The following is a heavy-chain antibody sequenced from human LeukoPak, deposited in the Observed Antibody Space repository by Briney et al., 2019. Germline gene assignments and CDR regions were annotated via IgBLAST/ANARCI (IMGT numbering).Heavy chain of an antibody. J-gene: IGHJ4*02. CDR2: INPNSGGT. CDR3: ARDRVSGLRISDY. Sequence: ASVKVSCKASGYTFTGYYMHWVRQAPGQGLEWMGWINPNSGGTNYAQKFQGGVTMTRDTSISTAYMELSRLRSDDTAVYYCARDRVSGLRISDYWGQGTLVTVSS. V-gene: IGHV1-2*02. D-gene: IGHD3-10*01. CDR1: GYTFTGYY.